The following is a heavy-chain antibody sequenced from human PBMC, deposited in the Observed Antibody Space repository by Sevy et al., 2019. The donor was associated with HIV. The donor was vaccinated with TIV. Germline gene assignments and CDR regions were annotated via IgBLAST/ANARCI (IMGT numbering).Heavy chain of an antibody. CDR3: ATTTDCYEISGDPFDY. CDR2: FDPEDNER. D-gene: IGHD2-21*01. V-gene: IGHV1-24*01. Sequence: ASVKVSCKVSGYTLTRLAMHWVRQAPGKGLEWMGSFDPEDNERIYAQKWQGRFSMTEDTSTDTAYMELSNLSSEDTAVYYCATTTDCYEISGDPFDYWGQGTLVTVSS. J-gene: IGHJ4*02. CDR1: GYTLTRLA.